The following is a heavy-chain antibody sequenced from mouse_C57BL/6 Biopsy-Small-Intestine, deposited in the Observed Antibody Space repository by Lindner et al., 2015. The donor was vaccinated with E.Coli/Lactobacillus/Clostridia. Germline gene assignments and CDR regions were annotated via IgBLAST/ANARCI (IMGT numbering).Heavy chain of an antibody. Sequence: VQLQESGAELMKPGASVTLSCKATGYTFAAYWIEWVKQRPGHGLEWIGEILPGSGSTNYNEKFKGKATFTADTSSNTAYMQLRSLATEDSAIYYCARFPYYIDPYAMDYWGQGTSVTVSS. CDR1: GYTFAAYW. V-gene: IGHV1-9*01. J-gene: IGHJ4*01. CDR2: ILPGSGST. CDR3: ARFPYYIDPYAMDY. D-gene: IGHD2-12*01.